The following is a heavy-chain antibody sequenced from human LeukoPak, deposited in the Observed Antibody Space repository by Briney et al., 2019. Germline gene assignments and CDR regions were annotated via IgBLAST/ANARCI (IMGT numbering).Heavy chain of an antibody. CDR2: IKSKTDGGTT. D-gene: IGHD1-7*01. Sequence: GGSLRLSCAASGFTFSNAWMSWVRQAPGKGLEWVGRIKSKTDGGTTDYAAPVKGRFTISRDDSKNTLYLQMNSLRAEDTAVYYCARQSGGGTTNYFDYWGQGTLVTVSS. CDR1: GFTFSNAW. J-gene: IGHJ4*02. V-gene: IGHV3-15*01. CDR3: ARQSGGGTTNYFDY.